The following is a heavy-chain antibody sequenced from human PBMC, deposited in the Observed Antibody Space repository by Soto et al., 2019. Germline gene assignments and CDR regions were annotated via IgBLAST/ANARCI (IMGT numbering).Heavy chain of an antibody. V-gene: IGHV1-69*13. J-gene: IGHJ6*02. CDR1: GGTFSSYA. Sequence: SVKVSCKASGGTFSSYAISWVRQAPGQGLEWMGGIIPIFGTANYAQKFQGRVTITADESTSTAYMELSSLRSEDTAVYYCARLAYCSGGSCYSARAYYYGMYVWG. CDR3: ARLAYCSGGSCYSARAYYYGMYV. CDR2: IIPIFGTA. D-gene: IGHD2-15*01.